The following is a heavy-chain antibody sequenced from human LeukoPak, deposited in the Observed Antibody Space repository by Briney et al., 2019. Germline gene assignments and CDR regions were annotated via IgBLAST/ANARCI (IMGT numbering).Heavy chain of an antibody. CDR2: ISGSGGST. Sequence: GASLRLSCAASGITFSSYAMSWVRQAPGKGLEWVSAISGSGGSTYYADSVKGRFTISRDNSKNTLYLQMNSLRAEDMAVYYCAKQVHRNNLNWFDPWGQGTLVTVSS. D-gene: IGHD1/OR15-1a*01. CDR1: GITFSSYA. J-gene: IGHJ5*02. CDR3: AKQVHRNNLNWFDP. V-gene: IGHV3-23*01.